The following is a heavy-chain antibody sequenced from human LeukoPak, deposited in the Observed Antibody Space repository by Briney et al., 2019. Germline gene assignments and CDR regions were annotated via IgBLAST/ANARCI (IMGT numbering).Heavy chain of an antibody. CDR2: ISYDGSNK. CDR1: GFTFSSYG. Sequence: PGGSLRLSCAASGFTFSSYGMPWVRQAPGKGLEWVAVISYDGSNKYYADSVKGRFTISRDNSKNTLYLQMNSLRAEDTAVYYCAKDLDIDYGENYYYYYGMDVWGQGTTVTVSS. CDR3: AKDLDIDYGENYYYYYGMDV. D-gene: IGHD4-17*01. V-gene: IGHV3-30*18. J-gene: IGHJ6*02.